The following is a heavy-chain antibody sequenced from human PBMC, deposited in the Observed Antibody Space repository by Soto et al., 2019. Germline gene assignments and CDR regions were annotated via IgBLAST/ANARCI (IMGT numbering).Heavy chain of an antibody. CDR1: GGSISSGGYY. D-gene: IGHD3-22*01. J-gene: IGHJ3*02. CDR2: IYYSGST. Sequence: SETLSLTCTVSGGSISSGGYYWSWIRQHPGKGLERIGYIYYSGSTYYNPSLKSRVTISVDTSKNQFSLKLSSVTAADTAVYYCAIPTMYYYDSSGSTGAFDIWGQGTMVTVSS. CDR3: AIPTMYYYDSSGSTGAFDI. V-gene: IGHV4-31*03.